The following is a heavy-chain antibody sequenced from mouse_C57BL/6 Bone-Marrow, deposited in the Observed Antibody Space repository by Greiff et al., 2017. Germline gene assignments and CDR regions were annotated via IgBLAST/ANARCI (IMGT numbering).Heavy chain of an antibody. J-gene: IGHJ1*03. V-gene: IGHV1-54*01. CDR2: INPGSGGT. CDR3: ARSELGRYFDV. Sequence: QVQLQQSGAELVRPGTSVKVSCKASGYAFTNYLIEWVKQRPGQGLEWIGVINPGSGGTNYNEKFKGKATLTADKSSSTAYMQLSSLTSEDSAVYFCARSELGRYFDVWGTGTTVTVSS. CDR1: GYAFTNYL. D-gene: IGHD4-1*01.